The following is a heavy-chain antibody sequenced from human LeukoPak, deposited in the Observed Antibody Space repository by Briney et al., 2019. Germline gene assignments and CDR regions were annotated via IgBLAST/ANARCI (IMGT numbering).Heavy chain of an antibody. Sequence: PGGSLRLSCAASGFTFSDYYMSWIRQAPGKGLEWVSYISSSGSTIYYADSVKGRFTISRDSSDSTVHLHMNSLRVEDTAVYYCARESAGISSDIWGQGTMVTVSS. CDR2: ISSSGSTI. CDR1: GFTFSDYY. V-gene: IGHV3-11*04. J-gene: IGHJ3*02. CDR3: ARESAGISSDI. D-gene: IGHD2-15*01.